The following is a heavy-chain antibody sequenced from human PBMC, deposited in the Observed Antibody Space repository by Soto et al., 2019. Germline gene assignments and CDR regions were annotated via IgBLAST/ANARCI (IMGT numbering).Heavy chain of an antibody. V-gene: IGHV3-23*01. J-gene: IGHJ4*02. CDR2: ISGSGSNT. CDR3: AIYRLRLGELSLIGYFDY. CDR1: GFTFRSYA. Sequence: GGSLRLSCAASGFTFRSYAMSWVRQAPGKGLEWVSAISGSGSNTYYAEYVKGRFTISRDNSKKTLYLQMNGLRAEDTAVYYFAIYRLRLGELSLIGYFDYWGRGTLVTVSS. D-gene: IGHD3-16*02.